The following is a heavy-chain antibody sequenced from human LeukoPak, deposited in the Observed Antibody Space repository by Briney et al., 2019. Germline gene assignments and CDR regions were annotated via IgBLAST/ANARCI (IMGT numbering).Heavy chain of an antibody. CDR1: GFTRNMYL. CDR3: DRVLGGYRIKGSCFDS. Sequence: GGSLTLLCTVSGFTRNMYLLNCVRQAPGKGLELVSHISSSSSTMYYADSVKGRSTISRDNANKSLSLQKNSLRDEDTGVYYCDRVLGGYRIKGSCFDSWGQGTLVTVSS. CDR2: ISSSSSTM. D-gene: IGHD5-12*01. V-gene: IGHV3-48*02. J-gene: IGHJ4*02.